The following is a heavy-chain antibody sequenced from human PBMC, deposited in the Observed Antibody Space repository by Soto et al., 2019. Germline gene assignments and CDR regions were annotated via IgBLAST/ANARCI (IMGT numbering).Heavy chain of an antibody. CDR1: GVSISSSNW. CDR3: AREVPPTYYYSSGYYSGFAY. D-gene: IGHD3-22*01. V-gene: IGHV4-4*02. J-gene: IGHJ4*02. CDR2: IYHSGST. Sequence: QVQLQESGPGLVKPSGTLSLTCAVSGVSISSSNWWSWVRQPPGKGLEWIGVIYHSGSTNYNPSLKSRVTISVDKSKNQFSLKLSSVTAADTAVYYCAREVPPTYYYSSGYYSGFAYWGQGTLVTVSS.